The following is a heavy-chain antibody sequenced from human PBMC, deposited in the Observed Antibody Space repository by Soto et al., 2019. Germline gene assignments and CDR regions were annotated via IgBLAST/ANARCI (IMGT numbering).Heavy chain of an antibody. D-gene: IGHD3-22*01. Sequence: TXETLSLTCTVSGGSISSGGYYWSWIRQHPGKGLEWTGYIYYSGSTYYNPSLKSRVTISVDTSKNQFSLKLSSVTAADTAVYYCAREREGTYYYDSSGYSYFDYWGQGTLVTVSS. V-gene: IGHV4-31*03. CDR3: AREREGTYYYDSSGYSYFDY. CDR1: GGSISSGGYY. CDR2: IYYSGST. J-gene: IGHJ4*02.